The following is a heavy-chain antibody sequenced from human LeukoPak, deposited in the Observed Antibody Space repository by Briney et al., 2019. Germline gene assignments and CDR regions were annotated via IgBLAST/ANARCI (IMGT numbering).Heavy chain of an antibody. D-gene: IGHD5-18*01. CDR3: ARSLGYSYTSARPKPFDY. V-gene: IGHV4-34*01. CDR2: INHSGST. J-gene: IGHJ4*02. Sequence: PSETLSLTCAVHGGSFSGYYWSWIRQPPGKGLEWIGEINHSGSTNYNPSLKSRVTISVDTSKNQFSLKLSSVTAAHTAVYYCARSLGYSYTSARPKPFDYWVQGTLVTVSS. CDR1: GGSFSGYY.